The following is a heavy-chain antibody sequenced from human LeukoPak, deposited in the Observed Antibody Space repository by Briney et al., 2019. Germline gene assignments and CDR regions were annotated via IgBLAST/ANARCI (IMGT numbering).Heavy chain of an antibody. Sequence: GGSLRLSCAASGFTFSSYGMSWVRQAPGKGLEWVSSISSSSSYIYYADSVKGRFTISRDNARKSLYLQMNTLRAEDTAVYYCARGSDTAMVLFSCFDYWGQGTLVTVSS. V-gene: IGHV3-21*01. J-gene: IGHJ4*02. CDR3: ARGSDTAMVLFSCFDY. D-gene: IGHD5-18*01. CDR1: GFTFSSYG. CDR2: ISSSSSYI.